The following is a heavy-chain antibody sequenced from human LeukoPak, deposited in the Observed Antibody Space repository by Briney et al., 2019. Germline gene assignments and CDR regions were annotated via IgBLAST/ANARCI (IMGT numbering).Heavy chain of an antibody. V-gene: IGHV1-2*02. D-gene: IGHD2-2*02. CDR1: GYTFTGYY. CDR3: ARGVVPAAIDRFDP. CDR2: INPNSGGT. J-gene: IGHJ5*02. Sequence: ASVKVSCKASGYTFTGYYMHWVRQAPGQGLEWMGWINPNSGGTNYAQKFQGRVTMTRDTSISTAYLQWSSLKASDTAMYYCARGVVPAAIDRFDPWGQGTLVTVSS.